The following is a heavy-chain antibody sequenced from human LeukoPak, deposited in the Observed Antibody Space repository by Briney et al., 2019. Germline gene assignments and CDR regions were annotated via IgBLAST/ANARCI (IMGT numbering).Heavy chain of an antibody. D-gene: IGHD3-22*01. CDR2: VSGGGDYT. CDR3: VRDSSPYERPSSYYDAFDI. CDR1: GLTFRNHA. Sequence: GGSLRLSCVVSGLTFRNHAMSWVRQAPGKGLEWVSTVSGGGDYTYYTDSVEGRFTVSRDNAKSSLYLQMNSLRVEDTAVYYCVRDSSPYERPSSYYDAFDIWGHGTVVTVS. V-gene: IGHV3-23*01. J-gene: IGHJ3*02.